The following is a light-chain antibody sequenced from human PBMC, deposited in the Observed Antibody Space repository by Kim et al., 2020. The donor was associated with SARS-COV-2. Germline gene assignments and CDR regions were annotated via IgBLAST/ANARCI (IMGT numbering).Light chain of an antibody. Sequence: PGESVTVSCRASQSVSSNSLAWYQQKPGQAPRLLFYAASTRATGIPDRFSGSGSGTDFTLSISRLEPEDSAVYYCQQSGGSPKYTFGQGTKLEI. J-gene: IGKJ2*01. CDR3: QQSGGSPKYT. CDR2: AAS. V-gene: IGKV3-20*01. CDR1: QSVSSNS.